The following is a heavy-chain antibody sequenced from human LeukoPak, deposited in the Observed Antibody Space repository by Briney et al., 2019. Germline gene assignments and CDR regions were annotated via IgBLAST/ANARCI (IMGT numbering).Heavy chain of an antibody. CDR2: MNPNSGNT. V-gene: IGHV1-8*01. CDR1: GYTFTSYD. CDR3: AREVVAATHQSNWFDP. D-gene: IGHD2-15*01. J-gene: IGHJ5*02. Sequence: GASVKVSCKASGYTFTSYDINWVRQATGQGLEWMGWMNPNSGNTGYAQKFQGRVTMTRNTSISTAYMELSSLRSEDTAVYYCAREVVAATHQSNWFDPWGQGTLVTVSS.